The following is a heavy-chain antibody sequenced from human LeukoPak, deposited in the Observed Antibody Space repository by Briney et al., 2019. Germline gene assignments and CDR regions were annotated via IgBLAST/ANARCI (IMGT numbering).Heavy chain of an antibody. CDR3: ARANVYGDRSFDY. CDR2: VYHSGNT. V-gene: IGHV4-30-2*01. CDR1: GGFISSGAYS. D-gene: IGHD4-17*01. Sequence: SETLSLTCDVSGGFISSGAYSWIWIRQPPGKGLEWIGYVYHSGNTYYNPSLKSRVTVSVDRSKNQFSLKLSSVTAADTAVYYCARANVYGDRSFDYWGQGTLVTVSS. J-gene: IGHJ4*02.